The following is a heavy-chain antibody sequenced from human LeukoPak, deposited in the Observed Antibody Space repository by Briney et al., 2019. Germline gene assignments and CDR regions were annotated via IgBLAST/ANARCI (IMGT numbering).Heavy chain of an antibody. CDR3: ARPRSGGTWFFDY. D-gene: IGHD2-15*01. CDR2: ISWNSGSI. Sequence: GRSLRLSCAASGFTFDDYAMHWVRQAPGKGLEWVSGISWNSGSIGYADSVKGRFTISRDNAKNSLHLQMNSLRAEDTAVYYCARPRSGGTWFFDYWGQGTLVTVSS. V-gene: IGHV3-9*01. J-gene: IGHJ4*02. CDR1: GFTFDDYA.